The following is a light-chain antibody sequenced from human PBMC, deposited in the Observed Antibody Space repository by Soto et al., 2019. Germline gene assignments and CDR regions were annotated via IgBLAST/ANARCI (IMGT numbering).Light chain of an antibody. J-gene: IGLJ1*01. CDR1: SSNIGSNY. V-gene: IGLV1-47*01. CDR3: CSYAGSYTYV. Sequence: QSVLTQPPSASGTPGQRVTISCSGSSSNIGSNYVSWYQHLTGTAPKLLIYRNNQRPSGVPDRFSGSKSGTSASLTISGLQAEDEADYYCCSYAGSYTYVFGTGTKVTVL. CDR2: RNN.